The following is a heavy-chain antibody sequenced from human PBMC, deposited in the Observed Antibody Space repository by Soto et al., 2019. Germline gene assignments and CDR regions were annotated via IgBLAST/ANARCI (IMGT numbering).Heavy chain of an antibody. CDR1: GFTFDDYA. D-gene: IGHD6-13*01. CDR3: AKDLGDLSSWYTYFDY. CDR2: ISWNSGSI. V-gene: IGHV3-9*01. J-gene: IGHJ4*02. Sequence: GGSLRLSCAASGFTFDDYAMHWVRQAPGKGLEWVSGISWNSGSIGYADSVKGRFTISRDNAKNSLYLQMNSLRAEDTALYYCAKDLGDLSSWYTYFDYWGQGTLVTVSS.